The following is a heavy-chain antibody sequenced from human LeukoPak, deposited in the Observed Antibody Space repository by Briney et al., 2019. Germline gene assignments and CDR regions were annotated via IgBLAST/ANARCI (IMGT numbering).Heavy chain of an antibody. CDR2: MYYSGST. CDR3: VKYGDNAGAY. V-gene: IGHV4-34*01. Sequence: PSETLSLTCAVYGGSFSGYYWSWIRQPPGKGLEWIGSMYYSGSTYYKPSLKSRVTISVDTSKNQFYLKVNSMTAADTSVYYCVKYGDNAGAYWGQGTLVTVSS. J-gene: IGHJ4*02. CDR1: GGSFSGYY. D-gene: IGHD4-17*01.